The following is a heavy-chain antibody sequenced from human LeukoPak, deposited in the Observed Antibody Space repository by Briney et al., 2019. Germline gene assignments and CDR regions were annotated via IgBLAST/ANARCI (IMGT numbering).Heavy chain of an antibody. J-gene: IGHJ4*02. CDR1: GFTFSSYG. D-gene: IGHD2-21*02. V-gene: IGHV3-33*06. Sequence: QSGGSLRLSCAASGFTFSSYGMHWVRQAPGKGLEWVAVIWCDGSNKYYADSVKGRFTISRDNSKNTVYLQMNSLRAEDTAVYYCAKEPDAYCGGDCYSYFDYWGQGTLVTVSS. CDR2: IWCDGSNK. CDR3: AKEPDAYCGGDCYSYFDY.